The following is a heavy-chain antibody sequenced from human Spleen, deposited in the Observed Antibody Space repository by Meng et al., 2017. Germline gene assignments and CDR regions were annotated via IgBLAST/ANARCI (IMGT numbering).Heavy chain of an antibody. CDR1: GYTFTGYY. CDR3: ARGSIKGDNWFDP. CDR2: INPKSGAT. J-gene: IGHJ5*02. Sequence: ASVKVSCKTSGYTFTGYYMHWVRQAPGQGLEWMGRINPKSGATNYAQRFQDRVTMTRDTSINTAYMELNRLISDDTAVYYCARGSIKGDNWFDPWGQGTLVTGSS. V-gene: IGHV1-2*06. D-gene: IGHD3-9*01.